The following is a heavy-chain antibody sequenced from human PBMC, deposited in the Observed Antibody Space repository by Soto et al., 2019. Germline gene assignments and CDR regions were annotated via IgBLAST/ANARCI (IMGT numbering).Heavy chain of an antibody. V-gene: IGHV4-30-2*01. J-gene: IGHJ4*02. CDR2: IYHSGNT. Sequence: QLQLQESGSGLVKPSQTLSLTCAVSGGSISSGGYSWSWIRQPPGKGLEWIGYIYHSGNTHYNPSLTSRVTISIHWSKNQFSLTLISVTAADTAVYYCARGPPHHYWGQGTLVTVSS. CDR3: ARGPPHHY. CDR1: GGSISSGGYS.